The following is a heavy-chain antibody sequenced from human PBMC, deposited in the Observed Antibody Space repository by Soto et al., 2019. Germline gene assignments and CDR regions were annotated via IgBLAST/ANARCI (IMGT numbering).Heavy chain of an antibody. CDR1: GFTFSSYG. CDR2: ISYDGSNK. J-gene: IGHJ6*02. Sequence: GGSLRLSCAASGFTFSSYGMRWVRQAPGKGLEWVAVISYDGSNKYYADSVKGRFTISRDNSKSTLYLQMNSLRAEDTAVYYCAKDLSGTRVYGMDVWGQGTTVTVSS. CDR3: AKDLSGTRVYGMDV. D-gene: IGHD1-7*01. V-gene: IGHV3-30*18.